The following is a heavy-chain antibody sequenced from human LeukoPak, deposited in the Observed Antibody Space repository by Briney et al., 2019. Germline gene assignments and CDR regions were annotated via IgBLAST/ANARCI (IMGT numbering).Heavy chain of an antibody. D-gene: IGHD6-13*01. CDR3: ARAAAPPHSSDY. V-gene: IGHV4-34*01. Sequence: SETLSLTCAVYGGSFSGYYWSWIRQPPGKGLEWIGEINHSGSTNYNPSLKSRVTISVDTSKNQFSLKLSSVTAADTAVYYCARAAAPPHSSDYWGQGTLVTVSS. J-gene: IGHJ4*02. CDR1: GGSFSGYY. CDR2: INHSGST.